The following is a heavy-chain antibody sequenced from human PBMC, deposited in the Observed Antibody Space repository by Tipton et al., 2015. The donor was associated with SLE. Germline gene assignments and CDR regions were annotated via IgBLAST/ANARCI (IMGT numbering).Heavy chain of an antibody. CDR3: ARAGGIAARSYYYYYYYMDV. J-gene: IGHJ6*03. CDR1: RGSFSGSY. CDR2: VYPGGHT. V-gene: IGHV4-34*01. D-gene: IGHD6-6*01. Sequence: LRLSCAVYRGSFSGSYWSWIRQSPGKGLEWIGEVYPGGHTNLNPSLKSRVTISVDTSKNQFSLKLSSVTAADTAVYCCARAGGIAARSYYYYYYYMDVWGKGTTVTVSS.